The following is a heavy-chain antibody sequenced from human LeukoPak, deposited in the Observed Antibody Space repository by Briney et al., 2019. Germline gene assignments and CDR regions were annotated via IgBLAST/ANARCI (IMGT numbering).Heavy chain of an antibody. Sequence: GGSLRLSCAASGFTFSSYAMSWVRQAPGKGLEWVSDITGSGDDTDYADSVKGRFTVSRDNSRNTLYLQINSLRAEDTAVYYCARDSPQYYYDSGLDPWGQGTLVTVSS. D-gene: IGHD3-22*01. V-gene: IGHV3-23*01. CDR2: ITGSGDDT. CDR3: ARDSPQYYYDSGLDP. CDR1: GFTFSSYA. J-gene: IGHJ5*02.